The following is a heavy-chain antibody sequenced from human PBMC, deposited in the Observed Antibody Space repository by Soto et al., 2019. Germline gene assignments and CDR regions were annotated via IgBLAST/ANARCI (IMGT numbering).Heavy chain of an antibody. V-gene: IGHV1-18*04. CDR1: GYTFTSYG. CDR2: ISAYNGNT. J-gene: IGHJ1*01. Sequence: ASVKVSCKASGYTFTSYGISWVRQAPGQGLEWMGWISAYNGNTNYAQKLPGRVTMTTDTSTSTAYMELRSLRSDDTAVYYCARDERDYGDYVFQQWGQGTLVTV. CDR3: ARDERDYGDYVFQQ. D-gene: IGHD4-17*01.